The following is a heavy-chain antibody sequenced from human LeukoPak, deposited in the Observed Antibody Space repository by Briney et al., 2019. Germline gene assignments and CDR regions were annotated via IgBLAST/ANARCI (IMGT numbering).Heavy chain of an antibody. CDR1: GFTFSRSA. Sequence: PGGSLRLSCAASGFTFSRSAMTWVRQGPGTGLEFVASIIYSGGATYYADSVKGRFTISRDNSKNTLYLQMNSLRANDTTLCYCAKDGLYYDGSEHVYYFDSWGQGTLVTVSS. CDR3: AKDGLYYDGSEHVYYFDS. J-gene: IGHJ4*02. CDR2: IIYSGGAT. V-gene: IGHV3-23*01. D-gene: IGHD3-22*01.